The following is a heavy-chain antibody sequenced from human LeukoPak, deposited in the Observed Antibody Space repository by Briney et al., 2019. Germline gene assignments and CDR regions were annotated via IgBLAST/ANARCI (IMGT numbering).Heavy chain of an antibody. Sequence: AGSLSLSCAASGFTFSSYGMSWVRQAPGKGLEWVSAIGGSDCFTDFKDSVKGRFTISRNNSKNTLYLEMNSLGAEDTAGFYCAKDGRMGAAGNWGLDYWVEGTLVTDSS. CDR1: GFTFSSYG. D-gene: IGHD6-13*01. J-gene: IGHJ4*02. V-gene: IGHV3-23*01. CDR2: IGGSDCFT. CDR3: AKDGRMGAAGNWGLDY.